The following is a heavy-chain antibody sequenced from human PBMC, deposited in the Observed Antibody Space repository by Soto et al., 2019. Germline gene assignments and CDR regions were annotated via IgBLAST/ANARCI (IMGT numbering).Heavy chain of an antibody. J-gene: IGHJ5*02. CDR2: IYQSGVT. Sequence: SETLSLTCIMSGDSYSISTYSWSWIRQPPGKALQWIGFIYQSGVTSYNPSLASRVSISLDRSNNQCSLKLKSVTAADTAVYFCAGMPYTSGLRFDPWGPGTLVTVSS. CDR1: GDSYSISTYS. V-gene: IGHV4-30-2*01. D-gene: IGHD6-19*01. CDR3: AGMPYTSGLRFDP.